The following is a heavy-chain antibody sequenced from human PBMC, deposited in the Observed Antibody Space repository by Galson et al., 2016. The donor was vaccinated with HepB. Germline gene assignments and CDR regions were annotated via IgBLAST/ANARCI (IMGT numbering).Heavy chain of an antibody. CDR3: ARQVGSNWYFDY. CDR1: GDSMTDYY. J-gene: IGHJ4*02. Sequence: SETLSLTCTVSGDSMTDYYWSFIRQSPGKGLEWIGSIYYTGNTYYNPSLNSRVTISVETSTNQFSLKLTSVTAADTTVYYCARQVGSNWYFDYWGQGTLVTVSS. CDR2: IYYTGNT. V-gene: IGHV4-59*05. D-gene: IGHD1-26*01.